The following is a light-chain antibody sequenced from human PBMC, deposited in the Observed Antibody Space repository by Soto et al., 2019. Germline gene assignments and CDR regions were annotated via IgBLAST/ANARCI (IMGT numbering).Light chain of an antibody. Sequence: EIVMTQSPATLSVSPGERATLSCRASQSVSSNLAWYQQKPGQAPRLLIYGASTRATGIPARFSGSGSGTEVTLTISSLQSEDFAVYYCQQCNNWPRTFGQGTKVEIK. CDR1: QSVSSN. CDR2: GAS. J-gene: IGKJ1*01. CDR3: QQCNNWPRT. V-gene: IGKV3-15*01.